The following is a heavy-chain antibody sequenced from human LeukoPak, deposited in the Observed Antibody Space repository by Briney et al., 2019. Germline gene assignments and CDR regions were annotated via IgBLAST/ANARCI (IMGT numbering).Heavy chain of an antibody. J-gene: IGHJ3*01. D-gene: IGHD4-17*01. CDR2: ITSGGAP. CDR3: ARDPNGDYIGAFEF. V-gene: IGHV3-23*01. Sequence: GGSLRLSCAASGFTFSNYAVMWVRQAPGQGPEWVSAITSGGAPRYADSVKGRFTISRGNSKNTLYLQMNSLRAEDTAQYFCARDPNGDYIGAFEFWGQGTMVTVSS. CDR1: GFTFSNYA.